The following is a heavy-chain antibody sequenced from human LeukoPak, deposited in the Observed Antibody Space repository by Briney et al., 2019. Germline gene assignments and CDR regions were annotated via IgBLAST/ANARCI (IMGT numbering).Heavy chain of an antibody. CDR2: IIPIFGTA. J-gene: IGHJ5*02. CDR3: ARESPYDASGSYYPSRRFDP. V-gene: IGHV1-69*13. Sequence: ASVKVSCKASGGTFSSYAISWVRQAPGQGLEWMGGIIPIFGTANYAQKFQGRVTITADESTSTAYMELSSLRSEDTAVYYCARESPYDASGSYYPSRRFDPWGQGTLVTVSS. D-gene: IGHD3-10*01. CDR1: GGTFSSYA.